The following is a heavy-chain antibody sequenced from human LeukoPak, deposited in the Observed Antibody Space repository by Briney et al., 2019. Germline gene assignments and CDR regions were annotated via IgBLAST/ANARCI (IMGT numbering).Heavy chain of an antibody. V-gene: IGHV3-21*01. Sequence: GGSLRLSCAASGFNFSSYSMNWVRQAPGKGLEWVSAISSSSYIYYADSVKGRFTISRDNAKNSLYLQMNSLRAEDTAVYYCARVPREYYDILTGYYISAGSDYWGQGTLVTVSS. CDR2: ISSSSYI. CDR1: GFNFSSYS. CDR3: ARVPREYYDILTGYYISAGSDY. D-gene: IGHD3-9*01. J-gene: IGHJ4*02.